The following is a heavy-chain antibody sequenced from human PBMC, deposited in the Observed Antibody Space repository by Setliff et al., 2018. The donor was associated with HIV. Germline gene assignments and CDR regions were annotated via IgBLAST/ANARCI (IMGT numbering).Heavy chain of an antibody. CDR3: ARRADRFDL. CDR1: GYTFTNFG. V-gene: IGHV1-18*01. D-gene: IGHD3-9*01. CDR2: ISDYNSNT. J-gene: IGHJ5*02. Sequence: GASVKVSCKASGYTFTNFGITWVRQAPGQGLEWMGWISDYNSNTEYAQKFQGRVTMTKDTSTSTAYMELRSLRPDDTAVYFCARRADRFDLWGQGTLVTVSS.